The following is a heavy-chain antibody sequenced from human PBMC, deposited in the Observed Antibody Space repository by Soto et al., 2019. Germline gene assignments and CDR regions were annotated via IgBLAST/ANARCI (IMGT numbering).Heavy chain of an antibody. CDR3: AREGPGYSAFDI. J-gene: IGHJ3*02. V-gene: IGHV1-2*02. CDR1: GYTFSGYY. Sequence: ASVKVSCKASGYTFSGYYMHWVRQAPGQGLEWMGWINPKSGGTKYVQKFQGRVTMTRDTSSNTVYMDLSRLTSDDTAVYYCAREGPGYSAFDIWGKETMVTVSS. D-gene: IGHD3-9*01. CDR2: INPKSGGT.